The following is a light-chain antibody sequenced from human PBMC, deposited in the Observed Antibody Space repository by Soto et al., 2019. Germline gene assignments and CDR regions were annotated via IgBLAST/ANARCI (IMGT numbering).Light chain of an antibody. CDR2: DAS. J-gene: IGKJ1*01. V-gene: IGKV1-5*01. CDR1: ETISSL. Sequence: DSQMTQSPSTLSASVGDRVTITCRASETISSLLAWYQQKEGKAPKLLMYDASTLESGVPPRFSGSRSGTEFTLTISSLQPDDCGTYYCQQYHRYSEAFGQGTKVDIK. CDR3: QQYHRYSEA.